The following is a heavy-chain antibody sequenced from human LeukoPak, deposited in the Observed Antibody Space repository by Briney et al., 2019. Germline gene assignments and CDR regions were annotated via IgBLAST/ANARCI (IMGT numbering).Heavy chain of an antibody. D-gene: IGHD2-15*01. CDR1: GFSFISYT. V-gene: IGHV3-48*01. CDR2: ISSGSSTI. J-gene: IGHJ4*02. Sequence: GGSLRLSCAASGFSFISYTMNWVRQAPGKGLEWTSYISSGSSTIYYADSVKGRFTISRDNAKNSLYLQMNSLRAEDTAVYYCARGYCSGGSCYNLDYWGQGTLVTVSS. CDR3: ARGYCSGGSCYNLDY.